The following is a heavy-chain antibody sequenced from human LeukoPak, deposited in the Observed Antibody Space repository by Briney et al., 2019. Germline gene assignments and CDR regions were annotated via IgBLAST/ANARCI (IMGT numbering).Heavy chain of an antibody. V-gene: IGHV4-59*08. CDR1: GGSISSYY. CDR3: ARLPHYYDSSGSNIAFDY. Sequence: SETLSLTCTVSGGSISSYYWSWIRQPPGKGLEWIGYIYYSGNTNYNPSLKSRVTISVDTSKNQFSLKLSSVTAADTAVYYCARLPHYYDSSGSNIAFDYWGQGTLVTVSS. D-gene: IGHD3-22*01. J-gene: IGHJ4*02. CDR2: IYYSGNT.